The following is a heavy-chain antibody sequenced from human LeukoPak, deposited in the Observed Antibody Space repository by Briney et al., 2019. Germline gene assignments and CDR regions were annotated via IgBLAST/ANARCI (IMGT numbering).Heavy chain of an antibody. CDR1: GGSISSDNY. D-gene: IGHD2-15*01. V-gene: IGHV4-61*09. CDR3: ARNGQHNNGYYSLDY. Sequence: SETLSLTCTVSGGSISSDNYWNWIRQPAGKGLEWIGHIYTNGGTNYNPSLKSRVTISVDTSKNQFSLKLSSVTAADTAMYYCARNGQHNNGYYSLDYWGQGTLVTVSS. J-gene: IGHJ4*02. CDR2: IYTNGGT.